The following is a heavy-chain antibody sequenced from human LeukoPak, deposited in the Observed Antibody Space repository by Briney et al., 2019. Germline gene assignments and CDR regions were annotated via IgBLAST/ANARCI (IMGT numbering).Heavy chain of an antibody. CDR3: AKDWWVAAADAYYGMDV. CDR1: GFTFSSYA. D-gene: IGHD6-13*01. V-gene: IGHV3-23*01. CDR2: ISGSGGST. Sequence: PGGSLRLSCAASGFTFSSYAMSWVRQAPGKGLEWVSAISGSGGSTYYADSVKGRFTISRDNSKNTLYLQMNSLRAEDTAVYYCAKDWWVAAADAYYGMDVWGQGTTVTVSS. J-gene: IGHJ6*02.